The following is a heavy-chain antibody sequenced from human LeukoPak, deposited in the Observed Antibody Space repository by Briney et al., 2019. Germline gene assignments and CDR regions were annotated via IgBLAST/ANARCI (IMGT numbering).Heavy chain of an antibody. V-gene: IGHV4-39*01. Sequence: SETLCLTCTVSGGSISSSSYYWGWIRQPPGKGLEWIGSIYYSGSTYYNPSLKSRVTISVDTSKNQLSLKLSSVTAADTAVYYCARTSCYYDSSGYCPLFAFEIWGPGTMVTVSS. J-gene: IGHJ3*02. CDR1: GGSISSSSYY. D-gene: IGHD3-22*01. CDR2: IYYSGST. CDR3: ARTSCYYDSSGYCPLFAFEI.